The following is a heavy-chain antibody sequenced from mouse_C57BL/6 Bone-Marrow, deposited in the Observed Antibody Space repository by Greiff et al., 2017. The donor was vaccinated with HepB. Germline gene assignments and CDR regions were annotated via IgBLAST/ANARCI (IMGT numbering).Heavy chain of an antibody. D-gene: IGHD1-1*01. CDR1: GFTFSDYG. Sequence: EVKLMESGGGLVQPGGSLKLSCAASGFTFSDYGMAWVRQAPRKGPEWVAFISNLAYSIYYADTVTGRFTISRENAKNTLYLEMSSLRSEDTAMYYCARTYGSSYYFDYWGQGTTLTVSS. V-gene: IGHV5-15*01. J-gene: IGHJ2*01. CDR3: ARTYGSSYYFDY. CDR2: ISNLAYSI.